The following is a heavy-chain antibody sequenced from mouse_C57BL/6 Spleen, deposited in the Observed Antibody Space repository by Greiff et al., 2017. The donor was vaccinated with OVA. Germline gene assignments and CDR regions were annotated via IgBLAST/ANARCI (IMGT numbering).Heavy chain of an antibody. CDR2: IDPSDSYT. V-gene: IGHV1-50*01. J-gene: IGHJ3*01. Sequence: QVQLQQPGAELVKPGASVKLSCKASGYTFTSYWMQWVKQRLGQGLEWIGEIDPSDSYTNYNQKFKGKATLTVDTSSSTAYMQLSSLTSEDSAVYYCAREGAYGNYEGFAYWGQGTLVTVSA. CDR1: GYTFTSYW. CDR3: AREGAYGNYEGFAY. D-gene: IGHD2-1*01.